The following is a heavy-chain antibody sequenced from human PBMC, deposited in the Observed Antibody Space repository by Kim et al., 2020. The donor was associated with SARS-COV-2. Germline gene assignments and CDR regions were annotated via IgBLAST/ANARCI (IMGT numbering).Heavy chain of an antibody. CDR3: ARDPPSGWYPLAYYYYGMDV. D-gene: IGHD6-19*01. CDR2: IWYDGSNK. Sequence: GGSLRLSCAASGFTFSSYGMHWVRQAPGKGLEWVAVIWYDGSNKYYADSVKGRFTISRDNSKNTLYLQMNSLRAEDTAVYYCARDPPSGWYPLAYYYYGMDVWGQGTPVTVSS. CDR1: GFTFSSYG. J-gene: IGHJ6*02. V-gene: IGHV3-33*01.